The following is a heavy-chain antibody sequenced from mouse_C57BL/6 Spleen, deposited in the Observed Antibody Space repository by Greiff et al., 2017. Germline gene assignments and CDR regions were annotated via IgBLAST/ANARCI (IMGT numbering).Heavy chain of an antibody. V-gene: IGHV5-12*01. D-gene: IGHD2-5*01. Sequence: EVKLMESGGGLVQPGGSLKLSCAASGFTFSDYYMYWVRQTPEKRLEWVAYISNGGGSTYYPDTVKGRFTISRDNAKNTLYLQMSRLKSEDTAMYYCARGGDYYSNYSWYFDVWGTGTTVTVSS. CDR3: ARGGDYYSNYSWYFDV. CDR2: ISNGGGST. CDR1: GFTFSDYY. J-gene: IGHJ1*03.